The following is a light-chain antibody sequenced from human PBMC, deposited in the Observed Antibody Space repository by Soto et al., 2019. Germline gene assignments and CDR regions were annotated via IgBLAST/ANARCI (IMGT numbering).Light chain of an antibody. Sequence: DIQMTQSPSTLSGSVGDRVTITCRASQNIRSWLAWYQQKPGKAPKLLIYKASTLKSGVPSRFSGSGSGTEFTLTISSLQPDDFATYYCQHYNSYSEAFGQGTKV. J-gene: IGKJ1*01. CDR2: KAS. V-gene: IGKV1-5*03. CDR1: QNIRSW. CDR3: QHYNSYSEA.